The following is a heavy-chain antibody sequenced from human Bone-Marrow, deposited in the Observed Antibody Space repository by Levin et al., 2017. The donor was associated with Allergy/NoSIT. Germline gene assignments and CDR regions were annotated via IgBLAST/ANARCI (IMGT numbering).Heavy chain of an antibody. J-gene: IGHJ6*02. CDR2: VSSASSYK. CDR1: GFIFSTFS. D-gene: IGHD1/OR15-1a*01. V-gene: IGHV3-21*01. Sequence: GESLKISCAGSGFIFSTFSLHWVRQPPGKGLEWVSSVSSASSYKYYADSVKGRFTISRDNAKNSLYLQMNSLRAEDTAVYYCVRSQSITGTEDLKVMDVWGQGTTVTVSS. CDR3: VRSQSITGTEDLKVMDV.